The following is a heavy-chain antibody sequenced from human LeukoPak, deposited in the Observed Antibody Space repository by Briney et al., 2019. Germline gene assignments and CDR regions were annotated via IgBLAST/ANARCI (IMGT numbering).Heavy chain of an antibody. CDR3: ARDLSRLTSIAAAGTQPHDY. CDR2: IIPIFGTA. J-gene: IGHJ4*02. D-gene: IGHD6-13*01. CDR1: GGTFSSYA. Sequence: ASVKVSCKASGGTFSSYAISWVRQAPGQGLEWMGGIIPIFGTANYAQKFQGRVTITADKSTSTAYMELSSLRSEDTAVYYCARDLSRLTSIAAAGTQPHDYWGQGTLVTVSS. V-gene: IGHV1-69*06.